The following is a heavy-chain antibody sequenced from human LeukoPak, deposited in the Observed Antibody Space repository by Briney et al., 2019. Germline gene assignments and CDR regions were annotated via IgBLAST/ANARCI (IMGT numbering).Heavy chain of an antibody. V-gene: IGHV1-3*01. CDR2: INAGNGNT. D-gene: IGHD3-10*01. J-gene: IGHJ5*02. CDR1: GYTFTNYA. CDR3: ARTRFGELLSFDP. Sequence: ASVKVSCKASGYTFTNYAMHWVRQAPGQKLEWMGWINAGNGNTKYSQKFQGRVTITRDTSASTAYMELSSLRSEDTAVYYCARTRFGELLSFDPWGQGTLVTVSS.